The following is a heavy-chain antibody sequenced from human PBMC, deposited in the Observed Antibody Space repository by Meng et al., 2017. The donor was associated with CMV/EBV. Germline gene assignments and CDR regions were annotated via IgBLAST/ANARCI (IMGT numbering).Heavy chain of an antibody. Sequence: GESLKISCAASGFTFSSYAMHWVRQAPGKGLEWVAVISYDGSNKYYADSVKGRFTISRDTSKNTLFLQMNSLRAEDTAVYYCARDRLRAAAGPRSGYYFDYWGQGTLVTVSS. V-gene: IGHV3-30-3*01. CDR1: GFTFSSYA. CDR2: ISYDGSNK. CDR3: ARDRLRAAAGPRSGYYFDY. D-gene: IGHD6-13*01. J-gene: IGHJ4*02.